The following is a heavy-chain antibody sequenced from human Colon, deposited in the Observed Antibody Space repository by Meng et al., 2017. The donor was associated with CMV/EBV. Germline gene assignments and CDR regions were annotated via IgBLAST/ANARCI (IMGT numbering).Heavy chain of an antibody. CDR1: GFTFSSYE. J-gene: IGHJ6*02. CDR2: ISDGGSVM. Sequence: GESLKISCAVSGFTFSSYEIIWVRQAPGKGLEWVSYISDGGSVMHYADSVMGRFTISRDNAKGSLFLQMNSLRAEDTSIYYCARRLPYYGMDVWGHGTTVTVSS. V-gene: IGHV3-48*03. CDR3: ARRLPYYGMDV.